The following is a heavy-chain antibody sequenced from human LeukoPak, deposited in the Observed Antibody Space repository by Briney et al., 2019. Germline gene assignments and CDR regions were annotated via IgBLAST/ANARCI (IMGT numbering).Heavy chain of an antibody. CDR3: ARDGDSPMVDFDY. D-gene: IGHD5-18*01. J-gene: IGHJ4*02. Sequence: ASVKVSCKTSGYTFTDFYFYWVRQAPGQRLEWVGWIFPRNGYTSYAQKFQDRVTLTRDTYISTAYMELSRLTSDDTAIYYCARDGDSPMVDFDYWGQGPLVTVSS. V-gene: IGHV1-2*02. CDR2: IFPRNGYT. CDR1: GYTFTDFY.